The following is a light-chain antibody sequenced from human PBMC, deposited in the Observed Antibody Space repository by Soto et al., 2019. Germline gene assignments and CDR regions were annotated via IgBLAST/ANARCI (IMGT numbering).Light chain of an antibody. CDR2: GAS. Sequence: EIVLTQSPGTLSLSPGERATLSCRASQSVSSSYLAWYQHKPGQAPRLLIYGASSRAAGIPDRFSGSGSGTDFTLTISRLEPEDFAVYYCQQYCSSPWTFGQGTKVDNK. V-gene: IGKV3-20*01. CDR1: QSVSSSY. CDR3: QQYCSSPWT. J-gene: IGKJ1*01.